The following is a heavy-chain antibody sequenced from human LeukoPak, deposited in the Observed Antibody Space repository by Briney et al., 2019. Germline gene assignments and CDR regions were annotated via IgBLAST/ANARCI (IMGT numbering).Heavy chain of an antibody. V-gene: IGHV4-31*03. CDR3: ASLYYYDSSGYSRHGAFDI. CDR2: IYYSGST. Sequence: SEPLSLTCTVSGGSISSGGYYWSWIRQHPGKGLEWIGYIYYSGSTYYNPSLKSRVTISVDTSKNQFSLKLSSVTAADTAVYYCASLYYYDSSGYSRHGAFDIWGQGTMVTVSS. D-gene: IGHD3-22*01. CDR1: GGSISSGGYY. J-gene: IGHJ3*02.